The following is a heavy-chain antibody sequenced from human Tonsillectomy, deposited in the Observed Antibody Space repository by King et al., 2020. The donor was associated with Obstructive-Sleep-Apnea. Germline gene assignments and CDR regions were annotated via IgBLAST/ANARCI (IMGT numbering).Heavy chain of an antibody. CDR3: ARDGYYYDSRGYASYYYGLDV. CDR2: ISYDGSDK. Sequence: VQLVESGGGVVQPGRSLRLSCAASGFTFSSYAMHWVRQAPGKGLEWVAVISYDGSDKYYADSVKGRFTISRDNSKNTLHLQMNSLRAEDTAIYYCARDGYYYDSRGYASYYYGLDVWGQGTTVTVSS. CDR1: GFTFSSYA. D-gene: IGHD3-22*01. V-gene: IGHV3-30*04. J-gene: IGHJ6*02.